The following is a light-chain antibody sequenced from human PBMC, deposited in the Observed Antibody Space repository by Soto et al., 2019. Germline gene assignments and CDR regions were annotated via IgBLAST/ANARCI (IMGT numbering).Light chain of an antibody. Sequence: EIVMTQSPVTLSVSPGERATLSCRASQSVSRKLVWYQQKPGQAPRLLIYDTSTRATGIPARFSGSGSGTEFTLTISSLQSEDFAVYYCQQYNWPPTWTFGQGTKVEIK. CDR1: QSVSRK. CDR3: QQYNWPPTWT. CDR2: DTS. J-gene: IGKJ1*01. V-gene: IGKV3-15*01.